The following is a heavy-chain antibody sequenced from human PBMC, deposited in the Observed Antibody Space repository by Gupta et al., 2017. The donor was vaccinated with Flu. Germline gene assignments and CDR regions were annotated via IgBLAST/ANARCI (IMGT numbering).Heavy chain of an antibody. V-gene: IGHV3-74*01. CDR1: GFISTDYG. J-gene: IGHJ4*02. Sequence: EVQLVVSGGGVVQPGGSLGLPCVVSGFISTDYGIHWVRQVPGKGLEWVSRIVNDGGNTDYADSVKGRFTISRDSAKNTFYLQLNSLRGDDTAMYYCTRDFDVPYGSWGQGTLVTVSS. CDR3: TRDFDVPYGS. D-gene: IGHD3-9*01. CDR2: IVNDGGNT.